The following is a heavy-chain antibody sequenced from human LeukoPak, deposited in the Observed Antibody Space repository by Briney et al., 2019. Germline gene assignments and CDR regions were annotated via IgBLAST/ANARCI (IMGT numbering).Heavy chain of an antibody. V-gene: IGHV1-24*01. D-gene: IGHD2-2*02. CDR2: FDPEDGET. J-gene: IGHJ1*01. CDR3: ATVRYCSSTSCYTPFQH. CDR1: GYTLTELS. Sequence: EASVKVSCKVSGYTLTELSMHWVRQAPGKGLEWMGGFDPEDGETIYAQKFQGRVTMTEDTSTDTAYMELSSLRSEDTAVYYCATVRYCSSTSCYTPFQHWGQGTLVTVSS.